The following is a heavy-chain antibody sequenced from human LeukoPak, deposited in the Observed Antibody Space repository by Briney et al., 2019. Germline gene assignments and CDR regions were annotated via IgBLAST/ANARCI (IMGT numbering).Heavy chain of an antibody. CDR2: IYYSGST. J-gene: IGHJ4*02. V-gene: IGHV4-59*01. CDR3: ARALEYYYDSSGYLDF. Sequence: SETLSLTCTVSGGSISSYYWSWIRQPPGKGLEWIGYIYYSGSTNYNPSLKSRVTISADTSKNQFSLKLSSVTAADTAVYYCARALEYYYDSSGYLDFWGQGTLVTVSS. CDR1: GGSISSYY. D-gene: IGHD3-22*01.